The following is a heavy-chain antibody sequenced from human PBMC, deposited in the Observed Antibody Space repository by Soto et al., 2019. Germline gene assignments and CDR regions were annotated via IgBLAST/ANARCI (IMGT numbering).Heavy chain of an antibody. J-gene: IGHJ4*02. CDR1: GFTFSSYG. Sequence: QVQLVESGGGVVQPGRSLRLSCAASGFTFSSYGMHWVRQAPGKGLEWVAVIWYDGSNKYYADSVKGRFTISRDNSNNTLYLQMNSLRAEDTAVYYCARDSVATPDYWGQGTLVTVSS. D-gene: IGHD5-12*01. V-gene: IGHV3-33*01. CDR3: ARDSVATPDY. CDR2: IWYDGSNK.